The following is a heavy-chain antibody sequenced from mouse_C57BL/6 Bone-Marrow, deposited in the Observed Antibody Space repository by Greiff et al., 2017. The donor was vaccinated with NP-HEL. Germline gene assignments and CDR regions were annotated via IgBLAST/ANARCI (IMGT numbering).Heavy chain of an antibody. CDR1: GFTFSSYA. J-gene: IGHJ2*01. Sequence: EVKLVESGEGLVKPGGSLKLSCAASGFTFSSYAMSWVRQTPEKRLEWVAYISSGGDYIYYADTVKGRFTISRDNARNTLYLQMSSLKSEYTAMYYCTRDPGILSLDYGGQGTTLTVSS. CDR3: TRDPGILSLDY. V-gene: IGHV5-9-1*02. D-gene: IGHD1-1*01. CDR2: ISSGGDYI.